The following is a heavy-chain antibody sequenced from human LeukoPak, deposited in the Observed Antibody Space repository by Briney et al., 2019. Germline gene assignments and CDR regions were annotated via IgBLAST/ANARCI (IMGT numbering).Heavy chain of an antibody. CDR2: VLHTGST. J-gene: IGHJ5*02. CDR3: ARGPAAVHP. Sequence: PSGTLSLTCAVHVYSFTNHFWIWIRQPPGKGLEWIAEVLHTGSTNCNPSFKSRVTVSVDTSKNQFFLNLTSVTAADTAVYYCARGPAAVHPWGRGILVTVSS. CDR1: VYSFTNHF. D-gene: IGHD6-13*01. V-gene: IGHV4-34*12.